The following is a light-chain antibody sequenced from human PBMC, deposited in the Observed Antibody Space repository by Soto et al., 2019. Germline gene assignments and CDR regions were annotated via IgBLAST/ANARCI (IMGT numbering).Light chain of an antibody. J-gene: IGLJ1*01. CDR3: QTWGSNYV. CDR1: SGHSSYA. Sequence: QSVLTQSPSASASLGASVKLTCTLSSGHSSYAIAWHQQQPERGPQHLMKLNSDGSHSKGDGFPDRFSGSTSAAERYLTLSSLESEDDADAYGQTWGSNYVFGTGTKVTVL. CDR2: LNSDGSH. V-gene: IGLV4-69*01.